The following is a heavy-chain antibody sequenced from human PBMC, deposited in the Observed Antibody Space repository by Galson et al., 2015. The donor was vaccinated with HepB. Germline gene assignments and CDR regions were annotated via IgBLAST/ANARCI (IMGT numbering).Heavy chain of an antibody. Sequence: SLRLSCAASGFTFSSYSMNWVRQAPGKGLEWVSYISVSSSMICYADSVKGRFTISRDNAKNSLYLQMNSLRAEDTAVYYCARDGVGSHRSHYYYYMDVWGKGTTVTVSS. CDR1: GFTFSSYS. J-gene: IGHJ6*03. V-gene: IGHV3-48*01. CDR3: ARDGVGSHRSHYYYYMDV. D-gene: IGHD3-3*01. CDR2: ISVSSSMI.